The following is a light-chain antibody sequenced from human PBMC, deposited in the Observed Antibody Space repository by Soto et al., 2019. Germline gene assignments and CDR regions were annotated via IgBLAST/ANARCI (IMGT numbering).Light chain of an antibody. Sequence: DIHLTQSPSFLSASVGDRVTITCRPSQAVPNNMAWYQQKPGKPPKLLIYEESTLHSGVPSRFSRRKSGTQFTPTIDSRQPEDFATYYCQQVKTYPRTFGGGTKVEIK. V-gene: IGKV1-9*01. CDR3: QQVKTYPRT. CDR2: EES. CDR1: QAVPNN. J-gene: IGKJ4*01.